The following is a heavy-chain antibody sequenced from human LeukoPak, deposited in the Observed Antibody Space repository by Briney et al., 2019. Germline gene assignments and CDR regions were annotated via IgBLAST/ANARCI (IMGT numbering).Heavy chain of an antibody. V-gene: IGHV3-48*04. D-gene: IGHD3-3*01. Sequence: GGSLRLSCAASGFTFSSYSMNWVRQAPGKGLEWVSYISSSSSTIYYADSVKGRFTISRDNAKNTLYLQMNSLRAEDTAVYYCARSVARRFLEWLGYMDVWGKGTTVTVSS. CDR2: ISSSSSTI. CDR3: ARSVARRFLEWLGYMDV. J-gene: IGHJ6*03. CDR1: GFTFSSYS.